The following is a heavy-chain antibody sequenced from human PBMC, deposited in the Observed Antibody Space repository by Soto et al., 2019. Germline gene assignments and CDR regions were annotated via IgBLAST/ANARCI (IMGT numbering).Heavy chain of an antibody. Sequence: ASVKVSCKAPGDSFSNYAISWVRQAPGQGLQWMGNFIPIFGTTNYAQTFQGRVAITADKSSTTAYMELSSLRSEDTAVYYCAQQRVATPLVTFDYWGQGSLVTV. V-gene: IGHV1-69*06. CDR2: FIPIFGTT. J-gene: IGHJ4*02. CDR1: GDSFSNYA. D-gene: IGHD2-15*01. CDR3: AQQRVATPLVTFDY.